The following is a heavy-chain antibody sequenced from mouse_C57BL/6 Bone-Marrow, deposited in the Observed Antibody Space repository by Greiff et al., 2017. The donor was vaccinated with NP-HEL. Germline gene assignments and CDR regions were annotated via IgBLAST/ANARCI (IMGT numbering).Heavy chain of an antibody. J-gene: IGHJ1*03. CDR3: ARNDYDEGYWYFDV. CDR2: IDPEDGET. D-gene: IGHD2-4*01. Sequence: VQLQQSGAELVKPGASVKLSCTASGFNIKDYYMHWVKQRTEQGLEWIGRIDPEDGETKYVPKFQGKATITADTSSNTAYLQLSSLTSEDTAVYYCARNDYDEGYWYFDVWGTGTTVTVSS. V-gene: IGHV14-2*01. CDR1: GFNIKDYY.